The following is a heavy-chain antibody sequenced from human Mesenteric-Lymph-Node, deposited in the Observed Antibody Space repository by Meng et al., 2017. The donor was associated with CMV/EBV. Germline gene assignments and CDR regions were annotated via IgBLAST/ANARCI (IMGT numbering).Heavy chain of an antibody. Sequence: GESLKISCAASGFTFSSYAMRWVRQAPGKGLEWVSGISGSGGSTYYADSVKGRFTISRDNSKNTLYLQMNSLRAEDTAVYYCAKRSTTQCSGGSCYTSYFDYWGQGTLVTVSS. CDR3: AKRSTTQCSGGSCYTSYFDY. J-gene: IGHJ4*02. V-gene: IGHV3-23*01. D-gene: IGHD2-15*01. CDR2: ISGSGGST. CDR1: GFTFSSYA.